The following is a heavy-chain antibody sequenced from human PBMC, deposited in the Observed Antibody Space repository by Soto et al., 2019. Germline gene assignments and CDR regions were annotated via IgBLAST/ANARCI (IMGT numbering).Heavy chain of an antibody. CDR1: GYTFTSYG. V-gene: IGHV1-18*01. CDR3: ARDFPLRLGELSTDY. Sequence: QVQLVQSGAEVKKPGASVKGSCKASGYTFTSYGISWVRQAPGQGLEWMGWISAYNGNTNYAQKLQGRVTMTTDTSTSTAYMDLTSLRSDDTAVYYCARDFPLRLGELSTDYWGQGTLVTVSS. J-gene: IGHJ4*02. D-gene: IGHD3-16*02. CDR2: ISAYNGNT.